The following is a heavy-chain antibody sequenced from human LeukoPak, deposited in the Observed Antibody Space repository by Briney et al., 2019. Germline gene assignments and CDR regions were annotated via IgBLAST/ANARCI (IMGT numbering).Heavy chain of an antibody. CDR3: AKEVGRGVFGRGIAAGGGY. J-gene: IGHJ4*02. CDR2: ISYDGSNK. V-gene: IGHV3-30*18. Sequence: GRSLRLSCAASGFTFSSYGMHWVRQAPGKGLEWVAVISYDGSNKYYADSVKGRFTISRDNSKNTLYLQMNSLRAEDTAVYYCAKEVGRGVFGRGIAAGGGYWGQGTLVTVSS. D-gene: IGHD6-13*01. CDR1: GFTFSSYG.